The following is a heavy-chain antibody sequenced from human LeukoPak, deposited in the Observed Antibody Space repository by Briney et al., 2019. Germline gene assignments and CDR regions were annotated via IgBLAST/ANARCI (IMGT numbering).Heavy chain of an antibody. J-gene: IGHJ6*03. CDR3: IRGSVPYDFWSGSMDV. Sequence: GGSLRLSCTASGFTFGDYAMSWFRQAPGKGLEWVGFIRSKAYGGTTEYAASVKGRFTISRDDSKSIAYLQMDSLKTEDTAVYYCIRGSVPYDFWSGSMDVWGKGTTVTVSS. V-gene: IGHV3-49*03. CDR2: IRSKAYGGTT. CDR1: GFTFGDYA. D-gene: IGHD3-3*01.